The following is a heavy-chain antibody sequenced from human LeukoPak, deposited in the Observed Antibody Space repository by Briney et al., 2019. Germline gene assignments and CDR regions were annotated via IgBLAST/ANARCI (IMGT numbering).Heavy chain of an antibody. CDR3: ARARTITFGGVIDAPDY. CDR1: GFTFSSYS. V-gene: IGHV3-21*01. D-gene: IGHD3-16*02. Sequence: GGSLRLSCAASGFTFSSYSMNWVRQAPGKGLEWVSSMSSSSSYIYYADSVKGRFTISRDNAKNSLYLQMNSLRAEDTAVYYCARARTITFGGVIDAPDYWGQGTLVTVSS. J-gene: IGHJ4*02. CDR2: MSSSSSYI.